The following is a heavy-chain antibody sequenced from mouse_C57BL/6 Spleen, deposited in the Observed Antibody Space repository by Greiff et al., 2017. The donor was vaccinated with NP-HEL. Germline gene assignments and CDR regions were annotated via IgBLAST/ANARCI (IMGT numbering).Heavy chain of an antibody. CDR1: GYTFTDYE. D-gene: IGHD1-1*01. V-gene: IGHV1-15*01. CDR2: IDPETGGS. J-gene: IGHJ2*01. Sequence: VQLQQSGAELVRPGASVTLSCKASGYTFTDYEMHWVKQTPVHGLEWIGAIDPETGGSAYNQQFKGKAILTAANSSSTAYMELRSLTAEDSAVYCCTRLGAYGSSSPFDGWGQGTTLTVSS. CDR3: TRLGAYGSSSPFDG.